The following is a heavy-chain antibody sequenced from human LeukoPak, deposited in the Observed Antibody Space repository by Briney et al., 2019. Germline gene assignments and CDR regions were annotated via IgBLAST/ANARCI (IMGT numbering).Heavy chain of an antibody. D-gene: IGHD4-11*01. CDR1: GGSLSGYY. J-gene: IGHJ4*02. V-gene: IGHV4-34*01. Sequence: KPSETLSLTCTVYGGSLSGYYLSWIRQSPGKGLEWIGEIHPSGSTNYNPSLNNRVTISGDTSKNQFSLRLNSVTAADTAVYYCARGLDHSKTGYWGQGALVTVSS. CDR3: ARGLDHSKTGY. CDR2: IHPSGST.